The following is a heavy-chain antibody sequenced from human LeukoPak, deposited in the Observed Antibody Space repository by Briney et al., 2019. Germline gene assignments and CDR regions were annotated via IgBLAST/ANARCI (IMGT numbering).Heavy chain of an antibody. CDR3: ASLPAAGTPYYYYYYGMDV. CDR2: IYYSGST. CDR1: GGSISSSSYY. D-gene: IGHD6-13*01. Sequence: ASETLSLTCTVSGGSISSSSYYWGWIRQPPGKGLEWIGSIYYSGSTYYNPSLKSRVTISVDTSKNQFSLKLSSVTAADTAVYYCASLPAAGTPYYYYYYGMDVWGQGTTVTVSS. V-gene: IGHV4-39*01. J-gene: IGHJ6*02.